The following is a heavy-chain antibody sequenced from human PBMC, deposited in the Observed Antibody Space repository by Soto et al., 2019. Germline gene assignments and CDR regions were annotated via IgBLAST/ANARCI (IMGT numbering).Heavy chain of an antibody. V-gene: IGHV1-18*01. CDR3: ARVQGGNYYGSGRYLPYYYYYMDV. D-gene: IGHD3-10*01. CDR2: ISAYNGNT. Sequence: GASVKVSCKASGYTFTSYVISWVRQAPGQGLEWMGWISAYNGNTNYAQKLQGRVTMTTDTSTSTAYMELRSLRSDDTAVYYCARVQGGNYYGSGRYLPYYYYYMDVWGKGTTVTVSS. J-gene: IGHJ6*03. CDR1: GYTFTSYV.